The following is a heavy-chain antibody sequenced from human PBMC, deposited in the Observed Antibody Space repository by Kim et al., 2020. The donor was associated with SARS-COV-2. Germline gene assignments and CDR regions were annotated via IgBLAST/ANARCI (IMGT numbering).Heavy chain of an antibody. CDR1: GFTFSSYG. J-gene: IGHJ3*02. V-gene: IGHV3-30*18. D-gene: IGHD6-19*01. CDR3: AKKRSSGWYGDAFDI. Sequence: GGSLRLSCAASGFTFSSYGMHWVRQAPGKGLEWVAVISYDGSNKYYADSVKGRFTISSDNSKNTLYLQMNSLRAEDTAVYYCAKKRSSGWYGDAFDIWGQGTMVTVSS. CDR2: ISYDGSNK.